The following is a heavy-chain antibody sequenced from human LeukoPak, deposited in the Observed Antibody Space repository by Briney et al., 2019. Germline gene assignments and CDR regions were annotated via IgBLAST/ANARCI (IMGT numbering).Heavy chain of an antibody. Sequence: GGSLRLSCGASGFTFSTYGMSWVRQAPGKGLEWVSAISGSGGNTYYADSVKGRFAISRDNAKNSLYLQMNSLRAEDTAVYYCARDSYSSGWGHNWFDPWGQGTLVTVSS. J-gene: IGHJ5*02. CDR1: GFTFSTYG. CDR2: ISGSGGNT. V-gene: IGHV3-23*01. D-gene: IGHD6-19*01. CDR3: ARDSYSSGWGHNWFDP.